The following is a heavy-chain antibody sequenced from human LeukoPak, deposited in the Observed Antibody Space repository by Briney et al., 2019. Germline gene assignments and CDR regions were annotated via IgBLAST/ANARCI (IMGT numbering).Heavy chain of an antibody. CDR1: GFTFSSYW. V-gene: IGHV3-7*01. Sequence: SGGSLRLSRAASGFTFSSYWMSWVRQAPGKGLEWVANIKQDGSEKYYVDSVKGRFTISRDNAKNSLYLQMNSLRAEDTAVYYCARVTHSSSWYGYRYWGQGTLVTVSS. CDR3: ARVTHSSSWYGYRY. D-gene: IGHD6-13*01. J-gene: IGHJ4*02. CDR2: IKQDGSEK.